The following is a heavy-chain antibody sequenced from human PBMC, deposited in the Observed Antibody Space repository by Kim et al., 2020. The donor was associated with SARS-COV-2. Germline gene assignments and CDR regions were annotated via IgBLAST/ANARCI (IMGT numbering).Heavy chain of an antibody. CDR2: TGGSGGST. CDR3: AKDRRIAATGTLDY. CDR1: GFTFSAYA. V-gene: IGHV3-23*01. D-gene: IGHD6-13*01. Sequence: GGSLRLSCAASGFTFSAYAMSWVRQAPGKGLEWVSYTGGSGGSTKYADSVKGRFTMSRVNSKNTVYLQMNSLRTEDTAIYYCAKDRRIAATGTLDYWGQG. J-gene: IGHJ4*02.